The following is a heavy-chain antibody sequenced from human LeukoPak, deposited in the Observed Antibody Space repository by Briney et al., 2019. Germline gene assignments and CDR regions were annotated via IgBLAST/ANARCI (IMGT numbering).Heavy chain of an antibody. CDR1: GGSISSYY. CDR3: ARDRSYNWNDGAFDI. J-gene: IGHJ3*02. V-gene: IGHV4-59*01. Sequence: SETLSLTCTVSGGSISSYYWSWIRQPPGKGMEWIGYIYYSGSTNYNPSLKSRVTISVDTSKNQFSLKLSSVTAADMAVYYCARDRSYNWNDGAFDIWGQGTMVTVSS. D-gene: IGHD1-1*01. CDR2: IYYSGST.